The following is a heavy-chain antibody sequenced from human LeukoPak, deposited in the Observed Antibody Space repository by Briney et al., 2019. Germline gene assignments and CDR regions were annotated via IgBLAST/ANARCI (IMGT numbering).Heavy chain of an antibody. J-gene: IGHJ3*02. D-gene: IGHD2-15*01. CDR1: GFTFSSYS. V-gene: IGHV3-48*04. Sequence: PGGSLRLSCAASGFTFSSYSMNWVRQAPGKGLEWVSYISSSSSTIYYADSVKGRFTISRDNAKNSLYLQMNSLRAEDTAVYYCARDLKRADPEYCSGGSCYSDAFDIWGQGTMVTVSS. CDR2: ISSSSSTI. CDR3: ARDLKRADPEYCSGGSCYSDAFDI.